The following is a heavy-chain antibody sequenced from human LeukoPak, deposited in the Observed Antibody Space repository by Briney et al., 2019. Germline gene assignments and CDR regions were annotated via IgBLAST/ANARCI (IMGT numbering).Heavy chain of an antibody. CDR1: GFTFSSYW. CDR2: INQDGSDK. V-gene: IGHV3-7*01. CDR3: AKSTRSSGDCL. Sequence: GGSLRLACAASGFTFSSYWISSVRQAPGEGLEWVANINQDGSDKSYVDSVKARFTISRDNAKSSLYLQMNSLRAADTAVYYCAKSTRSSGDCLGGEGILVTVSS. J-gene: IGHJ4*02. D-gene: IGHD2-21*01.